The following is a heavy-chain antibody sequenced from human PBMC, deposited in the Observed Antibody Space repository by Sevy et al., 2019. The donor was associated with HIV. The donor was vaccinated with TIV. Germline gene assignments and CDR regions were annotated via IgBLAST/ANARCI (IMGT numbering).Heavy chain of an antibody. D-gene: IGHD5-18*01. CDR1: GDSVNSGSYH. Sequence: SETLSLTCTVSGDSVNSGSYHWSWIRQPPGKGLEWIGYMYYYGNTNLNPSLRSRVTMSVDTSENQYSLKLSSVTAADTAVYYCARRRTALVAGHYYGLDVWGQGTTVTVSS. CDR3: ARRRTALVAGHYYGLDV. CDR2: MYYYGNT. V-gene: IGHV4-61*01. J-gene: IGHJ6*02.